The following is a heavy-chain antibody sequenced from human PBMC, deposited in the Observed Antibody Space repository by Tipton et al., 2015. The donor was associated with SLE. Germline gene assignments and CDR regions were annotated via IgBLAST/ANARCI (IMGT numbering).Heavy chain of an antibody. Sequence: TLSLTCTVSGGSISSHYWSWIRQPPGKGLEWIGYIYYSGSTNYNPSLKSRVTISVDTSKNQFSLKLTSVTAADTAVYYCARSPMEWLLPLRYYYGMDVWGQGTTVTVSS. CDR1: GGSISSHY. J-gene: IGHJ6*02. CDR3: ARSPMEWLLPLRYYYGMDV. V-gene: IGHV4-59*11. CDR2: IYYSGST. D-gene: IGHD3-3*01.